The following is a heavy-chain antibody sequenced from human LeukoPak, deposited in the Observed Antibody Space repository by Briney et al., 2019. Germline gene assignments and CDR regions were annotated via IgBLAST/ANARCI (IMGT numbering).Heavy chain of an antibody. D-gene: IGHD6-6*01. CDR2: ISYDGSNE. V-gene: IGHV3-30*18. Sequence: GGSLRLSCAASGFIFSSYGMHWVRQAPGKGLEWVAVISYDGSNEYYADSVKGRFTISRDNPKNTLYLQMNSLRAEDTAVYYCAKYSSSSNYYYGMDVWGQGATVTVSS. CDR3: AKYSSSSNYYYGMDV. J-gene: IGHJ6*02. CDR1: GFIFSSYG.